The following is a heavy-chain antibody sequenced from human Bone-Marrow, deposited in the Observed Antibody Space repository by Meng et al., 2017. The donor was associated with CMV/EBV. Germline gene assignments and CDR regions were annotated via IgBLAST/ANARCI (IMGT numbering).Heavy chain of an antibody. CDR2: IRYDGSNK. V-gene: IGHV3-30*02. D-gene: IGHD3-3*01. Sequence: GESLKISCAASGFTFSSYGMHWVRQAPGKGLEWVAFIRYDGSNKYYADSVKGRFTISRDNSKNTLYLQMNSLGAEDTAVYYCAKDLALLTIFGVGDYWGQGTLVTV. CDR3: AKDLALLTIFGVGDY. J-gene: IGHJ4*02. CDR1: GFTFSSYG.